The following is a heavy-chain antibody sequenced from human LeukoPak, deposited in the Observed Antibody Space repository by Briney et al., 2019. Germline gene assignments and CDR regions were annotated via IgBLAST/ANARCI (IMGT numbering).Heavy chain of an antibody. CDR1: GGSISSYY. Sequence: KASETLSLTCTVSGGSISSYYWSWIRQPAGKGLEWIGRIYASGSTNYNPSLKSRVTMSVDTSKNQFSLKVSSVTAADTAVYHCARHFIYCSGGSCYSYYYYYMDVWGKGTTVTISS. D-gene: IGHD2-15*01. CDR3: ARHFIYCSGGSCYSYYYYYMDV. CDR2: IYASGST. J-gene: IGHJ6*03. V-gene: IGHV4-4*07.